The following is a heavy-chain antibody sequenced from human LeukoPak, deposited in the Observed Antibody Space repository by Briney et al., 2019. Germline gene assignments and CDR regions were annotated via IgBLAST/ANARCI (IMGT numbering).Heavy chain of an antibody. D-gene: IGHD6-19*01. CDR2: ISPYNGKT. J-gene: IGHJ5*02. V-gene: IGHV1-18*04. CDR3: ARGGTSGWPRTDNWFDP. CDR1: GYTFSNFG. Sequence: GSVKVSCKASGYTFSNFGITWVRQAPGQGLEWMGWISPYNGKTNYGQKVQGRVTMSTDTSTSTAYMELRSLRSDDTAVYYCARGGTSGWPRTDNWFDPWGQGTLVTVSS.